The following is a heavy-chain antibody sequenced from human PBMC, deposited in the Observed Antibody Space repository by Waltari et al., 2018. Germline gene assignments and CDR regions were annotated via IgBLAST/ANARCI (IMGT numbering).Heavy chain of an antibody. D-gene: IGHD2-21*02. V-gene: IGHV4-59*08. Sequence: SGVRQPTRKALEWICYIHHPGNTKLNPSLKMRVSMSVDTSKNQSSLKVTAVTATDTAVYYCARWESDWRAFNIWGQGTTVTVSS. J-gene: IGHJ3*02. CDR3: ARWESDWRAFNI. CDR2: IHHPGNT.